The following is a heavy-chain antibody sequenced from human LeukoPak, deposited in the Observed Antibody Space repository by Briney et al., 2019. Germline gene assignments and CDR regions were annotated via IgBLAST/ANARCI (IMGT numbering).Heavy chain of an antibody. CDR1: GYTLTELS. D-gene: IGHD6-13*01. CDR3: ASLAAAGTVEYFQH. J-gene: IGHJ1*01. Sequence: SVTVSCKVSGYTLTELSMHWVRQAPGKGLAWMGGFDPEDGETIYAQKFQGRVTMTGDTSTDTAYMELSSLRSEDTAVYYCASLAAAGTVEYFQHWGQGTLVTVSS. V-gene: IGHV1-24*01. CDR2: FDPEDGET.